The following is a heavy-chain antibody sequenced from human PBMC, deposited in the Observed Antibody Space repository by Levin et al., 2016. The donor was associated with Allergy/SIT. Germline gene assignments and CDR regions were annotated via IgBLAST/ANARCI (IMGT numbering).Heavy chain of an antibody. J-gene: IGHJ6*02. CDR3: AREGYGDYEQGDRYYGMDV. CDR1: GFTFSSYS. CDR2: ISSSSSYI. Sequence: GGSLRLSCAASGFTFSSYSMNWVRQAPGKGLEWVSSISSSSSYIYYADSVKGRFTISRDNAKNSLYLQMNSLRAEDTAVYYCAREGYGDYEQGDRYYGMDVWGQGTTVTVSS. V-gene: IGHV3-21*01. D-gene: IGHD4-17*01.